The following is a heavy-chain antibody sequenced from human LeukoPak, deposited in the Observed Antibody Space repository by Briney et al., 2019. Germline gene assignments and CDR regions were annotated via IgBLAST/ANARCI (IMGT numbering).Heavy chain of an antibody. CDR3: AREASGIFDY. V-gene: IGHV3-48*03. CDR2: ISTSGTTI. CDR1: GFTFSNSE. Sequence: GGSLRLSCAASGFTFSNSEFNWVRQAPGKGLEWVSYISTSGTTIYYAGSVKGRFTISRDNAKSSLYLQMDSLRGEDTAVYYCAREASGIFDYWGQGTLVTVSS. J-gene: IGHJ4*02.